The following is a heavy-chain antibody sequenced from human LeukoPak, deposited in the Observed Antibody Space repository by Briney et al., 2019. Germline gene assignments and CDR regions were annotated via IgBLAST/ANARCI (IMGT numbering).Heavy chain of an antibody. J-gene: IGHJ6*03. CDR1: GYSFTSYW. CDR2: IYPGDSDT. CDR3: ARQGVYSNYYYYYMDV. D-gene: IGHD4-11*01. V-gene: IGHV5-51*01. Sequence: GESLKISCKGSGYSFTSYWIGWVRQMPGKGLEWMGFIYPGDSDTRYSPSFQGQVTISADKSISTAYLQWSSLKASDTAMYYCARQGVYSNYYYYYMDVWGKGTTVTVSS.